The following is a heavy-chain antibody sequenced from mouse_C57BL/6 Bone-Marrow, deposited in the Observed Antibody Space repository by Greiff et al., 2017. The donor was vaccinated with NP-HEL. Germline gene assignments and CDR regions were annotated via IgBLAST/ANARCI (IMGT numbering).Heavy chain of an antibody. D-gene: IGHD2-4*01. V-gene: IGHV5-17*01. Sequence: EVMLVESGGGLVKPGGSLKLSCAASGFTFSDYGMHWVRQAPEKGLEWVAYISSGSSTIYYADTVKGRFTISRDNAKNTLFLQMTSLRSEDTAMYYCARPIYYDYDPFACWGQGTLVTVAA. CDR3: ARPIYYDYDPFAC. CDR2: ISSGSSTI. J-gene: IGHJ3*01. CDR1: GFTFSDYG.